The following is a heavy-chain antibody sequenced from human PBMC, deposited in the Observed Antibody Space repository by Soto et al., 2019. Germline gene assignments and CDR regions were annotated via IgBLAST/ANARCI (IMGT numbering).Heavy chain of an antibody. Sequence: SQTLSLTCAISGDSVSGNSAAWNWIRQSPSRGLEWLGRTYYRSKWYNDYAVSVKSRITVTPDTSKNQFSLHLNSVTPEDTAVYYCAREFPYSXSSDSYFDYWRQRAMVTVSS. CDR2: TYYRSKWYN. CDR1: GDSVSGNSAA. D-gene: IGHD6-19*01. CDR3: AREFPYSXSSDSYFDY. V-gene: IGHV6-1*01. J-gene: IGHJ4*02.